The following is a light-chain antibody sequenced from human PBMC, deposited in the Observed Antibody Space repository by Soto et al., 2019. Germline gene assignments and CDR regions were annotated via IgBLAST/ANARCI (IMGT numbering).Light chain of an antibody. CDR1: SSDVGGYNY. CDR2: EVS. J-gene: IGLJ2*01. CDR3: SSYTSSSTLV. Sequence: QSALTQPASVSGSPGQSITISCTGTSSDVGGYNYVSWYQQHPGIAPKLMISEVSNRPSGVSNRFSGSKSGNTASLTISGFQAEDEADYYCSSYTSSSTLVFGGGTQLTVL. V-gene: IGLV2-14*01.